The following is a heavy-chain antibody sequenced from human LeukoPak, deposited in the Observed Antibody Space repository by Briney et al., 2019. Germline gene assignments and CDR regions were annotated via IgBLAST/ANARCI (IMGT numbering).Heavy chain of an antibody. Sequence: SQTLSLTGTVSGGSISSGDYYWSWIRQPPGKGLEWIGYIYYSGSTYYNPSLKSRVTISVDTSKNQFSLKLSSVTAADTAVYYCARDPVPVSPHAFDIWGQGTMVTVSS. CDR3: ARDPVPVSPHAFDI. D-gene: IGHD2-2*01. CDR2: IYYSGST. V-gene: IGHV4-30-4*08. CDR1: GGSISSGDYY. J-gene: IGHJ3*02.